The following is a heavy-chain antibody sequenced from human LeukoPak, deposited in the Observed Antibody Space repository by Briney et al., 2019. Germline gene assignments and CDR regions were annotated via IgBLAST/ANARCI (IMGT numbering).Heavy chain of an antibody. CDR3: ARELPTGYYYYMDV. Sequence: SQTLSLTCTVSGGSISSYYWSWIRQPAGKGLEWIGRIYTSGSTNYNPSLKSRVTMSVDTSKNQFSLKLSSVTAADTAVYYYARELPTGYYYYMDVWGKGTTVTVSS. J-gene: IGHJ6*03. D-gene: IGHD2-21*02. CDR1: GGSISSYY. V-gene: IGHV4-4*07. CDR2: IYTSGST.